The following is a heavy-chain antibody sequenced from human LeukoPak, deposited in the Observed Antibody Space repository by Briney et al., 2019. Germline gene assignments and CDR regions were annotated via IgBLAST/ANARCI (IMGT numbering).Heavy chain of an antibody. CDR1: GYTFTSYD. CDR2: MNPNSGNT. CDR3: ARASRRGYDFWSGSRRYHFDY. J-gene: IGHJ4*02. D-gene: IGHD3-3*01. V-gene: IGHV1-8*01. Sequence: ASVKVSCKASGYTFTSYDINWVRQATGQGLEWMGWMNPNSGNTGYAQKFQGRVTMTRNTSISTAYMELSSLRSEDTAVYYCARASRRGYDFWSGSRRYHFDYWGQGTLVTVSS.